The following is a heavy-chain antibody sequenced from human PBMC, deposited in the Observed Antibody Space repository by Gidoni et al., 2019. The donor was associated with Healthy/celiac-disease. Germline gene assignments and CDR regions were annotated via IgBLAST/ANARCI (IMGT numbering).Heavy chain of an antibody. CDR3: ARSYSSSSYYYYGMDV. CDR2: IYYSGST. D-gene: IGHD6-6*01. V-gene: IGHV4-59*01. CDR1: GGSISSYY. J-gene: IGHJ6*02. Sequence: QVQLQESGPGLVKPSETLSLTCTVSGGSISSYYWSWIRQPPGKGLEWIGYIYYSGSTNYNPSLKSRVTISVDTSKNQFSLKLSSVTAADTAVYYCARSYSSSSYYYYGMDVWGQGTTVTVSS.